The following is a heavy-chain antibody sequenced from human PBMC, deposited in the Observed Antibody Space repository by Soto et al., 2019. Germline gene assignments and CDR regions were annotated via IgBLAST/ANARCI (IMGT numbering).Heavy chain of an antibody. J-gene: IGHJ3*02. V-gene: IGHV1-18*01. CDR3: ARSVGIVVVPAAMGGVDI. CDR2: ISAYNGNT. CDR1: GYTFTSYG. Sequence: GSSVKVSCKASGYTFTSYGISWVRQAPGQGLEWMGWISAYNGNTNYAQKLQGRVTMTTDTSTSTAYMELRSLRSDDTAVYYCARSVGIVVVPAAMGGVDIWGQGTMVTVSS. D-gene: IGHD2-2*01.